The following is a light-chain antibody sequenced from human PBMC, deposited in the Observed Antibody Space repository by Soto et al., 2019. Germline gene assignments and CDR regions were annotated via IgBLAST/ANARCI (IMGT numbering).Light chain of an antibody. CDR2: GAS. CDR1: QTVSSN. J-gene: IGKJ5*01. V-gene: IGKV3-15*01. CDR3: QQYHNWPPIT. Sequence: EIVMTQSPATLSVSPGERATLSCRASQTVSSNLAWYQQKPGQAPRLLIYGASTRATGIPGRFSGSGSETEFTLTISSLQSEDFAVYYCQQYHNWPPITFGQGTLLEVK.